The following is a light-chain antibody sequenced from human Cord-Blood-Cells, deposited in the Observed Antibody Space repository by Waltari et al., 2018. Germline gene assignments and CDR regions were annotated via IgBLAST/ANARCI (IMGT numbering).Light chain of an antibody. V-gene: IGKV1-39*01. CDR2: AAS. CDR1: QSISSY. CDR3: QQRYSTPPIT. J-gene: IGKJ4*01. Sequence: DIQMTQSPSSLPAPVGARVTITCRASQSISSYLNWYQQKPGKAPKLLIYAASSLQSGVPSRFSGSGSGTDFILTISRLQPEDVATYYCQQRYSTPPITFGGGTKVEIK.